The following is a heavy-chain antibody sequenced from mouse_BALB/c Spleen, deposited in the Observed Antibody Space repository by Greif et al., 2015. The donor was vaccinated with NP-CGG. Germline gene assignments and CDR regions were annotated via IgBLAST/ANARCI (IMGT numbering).Heavy chain of an antibody. V-gene: IGHV14-4*02. Sequence: VQLQQSGAELVRSGASVKLSCTASGFNIKDYYMHWVKQRPEQGLEWIGWIDPENGDTEYAPKFQGKATMTADTSSNTAYLQLSSLTSEDTAVYYCNAAYYGNYNFDYWGQGTTLTVSS. J-gene: IGHJ2*01. CDR3: NAAYYGNYNFDY. D-gene: IGHD2-10*01. CDR2: IDPENGDT. CDR1: GFNIKDYY.